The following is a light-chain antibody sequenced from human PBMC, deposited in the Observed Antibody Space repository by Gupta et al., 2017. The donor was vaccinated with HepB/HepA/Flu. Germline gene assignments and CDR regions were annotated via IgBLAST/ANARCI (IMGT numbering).Light chain of an antibody. J-gene: IGKJ2*01. Sequence: EIVLTQSPGTLSLSPGERATLSCRASQSISNSYLAWYQQKPGQAPRLLIYAASSRATGIPQRFSGRGSGTDFTLTISRLEPEDFAVYYCQHYDNSPMFTFGQWTKLEIK. CDR3: QHYDNSPMFT. V-gene: IGKV3-20*01. CDR2: AAS. CDR1: QSISNSY.